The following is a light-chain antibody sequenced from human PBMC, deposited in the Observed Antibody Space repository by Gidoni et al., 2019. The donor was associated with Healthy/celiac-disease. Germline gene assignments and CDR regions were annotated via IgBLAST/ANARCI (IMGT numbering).Light chain of an antibody. V-gene: IGKV1-39*01. CDR3: QQSYNTPRCT. Sequence: DIQMTPSPSSLSASVGDRVTITCRASQSISSYLNWYQQKPGKAPKLLIYAASSLQRGVPSRFSGSGSGTDFTLTISSLQPEDFATYYCQQSYNTPRCTFGQGTKLEIK. CDR2: AAS. CDR1: QSISSY. J-gene: IGKJ2*02.